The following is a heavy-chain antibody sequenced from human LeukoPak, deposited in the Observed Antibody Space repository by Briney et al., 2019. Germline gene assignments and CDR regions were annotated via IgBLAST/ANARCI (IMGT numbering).Heavy chain of an antibody. J-gene: IGHJ5*02. D-gene: IGHD4-23*01. CDR1: GFTFSSYG. CDR2: IRNKANSYTT. CDR3: GVFPRQATVVNYRS. Sequence: GGSLRLSCAASGFTFSSYGMSWVRQAPGKGLEWVGRIRNKANSYTTEYAASVKGRFIISRDDSKNSLYLQMNSLKTEDTAVYYCGVFPRQATVVNYRSWGQGTLVTVSS. V-gene: IGHV3-72*01.